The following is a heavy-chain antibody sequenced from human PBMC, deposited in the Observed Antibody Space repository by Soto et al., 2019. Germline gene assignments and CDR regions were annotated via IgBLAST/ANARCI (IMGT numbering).Heavy chain of an antibody. CDR3: ARDSGNLGNWACFFDY. CDR2: ISAYNSNT. Sequence: QGQLVQSGAEVKKPGASVKVSCKASGYTFTDFGISWVRQAPGQGLEWMGWISAYNSNTKYAQKVQGRVTMTTDTSTSTAYMELTNLTSDDTAVYYCARDSGNLGNWACFFDYWGQGTLVTVSS. D-gene: IGHD7-27*01. CDR1: GYTFTDFG. V-gene: IGHV1-18*01. J-gene: IGHJ4*02.